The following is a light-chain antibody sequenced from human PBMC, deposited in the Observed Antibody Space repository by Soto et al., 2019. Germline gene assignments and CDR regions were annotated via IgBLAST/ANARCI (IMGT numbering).Light chain of an antibody. CDR2: EVN. Sequence: QSALTQPASVSGSPGQSITISCTGTRSDVGGYNYVSWYQQHPGKAPKVMIYEVNDRPSGVSNRFSGSKSGNTASLTISGLQAEDEADYYCSSYTSSGTVVFGTGTKVTVL. J-gene: IGLJ1*01. CDR1: RSDVGGYNY. CDR3: SSYTSSGTVV. V-gene: IGLV2-14*01.